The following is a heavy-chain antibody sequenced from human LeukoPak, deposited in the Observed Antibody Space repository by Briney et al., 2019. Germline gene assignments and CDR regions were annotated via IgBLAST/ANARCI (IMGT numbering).Heavy chain of an antibody. CDR2: LYSDGNK. CDR1: GFTVITND. CDR3: ARGVEPLAANTLAY. Sequence: GGSLRLSCAASGFTVITNDMTWVRQAPGKGLEWVSVLYSDGNKKYADSVQGRFTTSRDNSKNTLYLEMNSLSPDDTAVYYCARGVEPLAANTLAYWGQGTLVTVSS. D-gene: IGHD1-14*01. J-gene: IGHJ4*02. V-gene: IGHV3-53*01.